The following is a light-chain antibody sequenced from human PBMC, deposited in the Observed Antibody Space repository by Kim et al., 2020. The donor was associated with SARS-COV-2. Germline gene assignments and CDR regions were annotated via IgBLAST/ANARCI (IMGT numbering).Light chain of an antibody. J-gene: IGLJ3*02. CDR2: AVT. Sequence: QATTISCTEHSSDVPVYHALPWYTQHPGTAPKLIISAVTDRPSGVPDRFSGSKSGNTASLTISGIQADDAADYYCCSYAGNSISWVFGGGTQLTVL. CDR3: CSYAGNSISWV. CDR1: SSDVPVYHA. V-gene: IGLV2-11*01.